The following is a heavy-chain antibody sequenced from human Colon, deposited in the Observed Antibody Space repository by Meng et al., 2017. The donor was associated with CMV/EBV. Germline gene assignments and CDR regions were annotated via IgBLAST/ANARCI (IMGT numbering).Heavy chain of an antibody. Sequence: SGYPFHAFYIHWVRQAPGQGLEWLGQINPYSAETDYAQKFQGRVTMTNDTSTSPAYMELRGLTSDDTAVYYCVREDWGGGLDYWGQGTLVTVSS. CDR3: VREDWGGGLDY. V-gene: IGHV1-2*06. CDR2: INPYSAET. D-gene: IGHD7-27*01. J-gene: IGHJ4*02. CDR1: GYPFHAFY.